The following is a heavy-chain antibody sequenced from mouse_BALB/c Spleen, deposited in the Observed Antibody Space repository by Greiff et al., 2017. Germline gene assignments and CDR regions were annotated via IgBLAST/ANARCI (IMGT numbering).Heavy chain of an antibody. V-gene: IGHV1-7*01. CDR3: ARGGLGVAEDYFDY. CDR1: GYTFTSYW. Sequence: QVQLQQSGAELAKPGASVKMSCKASGYTFTSYWMHWVKQRPGQGLEWIGYINPSTGYTEYNQKFKDKATLTADKSSSTAYMQLSSLTSEDSAVYYSARGGLGVAEDYFDYWGQGTTLTVSS. CDR2: INPSTGYT. D-gene: IGHD1-1*01. J-gene: IGHJ2*01.